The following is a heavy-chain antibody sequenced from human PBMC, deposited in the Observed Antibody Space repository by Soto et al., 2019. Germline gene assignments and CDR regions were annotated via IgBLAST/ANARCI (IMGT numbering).Heavy chain of an antibody. CDR3: ARGIKYYDWWSGYYAEYNWFDP. CDR2: MNPNSGNT. Sequence: GASVKVSCKASGYTFTSYDINWVRQATGQGLEWMGWMNPNSGNTGYAQKFQGRVTMTRNTSISTAYMELSSLRSEDTAVYYCARGIKYYDWWSGYYAEYNWFDPWGPGTLVTLSS. CDR1: GYTFTSYD. D-gene: IGHD3-3*01. V-gene: IGHV1-8*01. J-gene: IGHJ5*02.